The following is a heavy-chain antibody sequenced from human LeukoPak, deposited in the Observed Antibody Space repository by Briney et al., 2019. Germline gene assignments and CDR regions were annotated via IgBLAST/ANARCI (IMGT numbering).Heavy chain of an antibody. CDR1: GFTFDDYG. D-gene: IGHD2-2*01. Sequence: GGSLRLSCAASGFTFDDYGMAWVRQAPGKGLEWVSGINWNGGSTGYADSVKGRFTISRDNAKNSLYLQTNSLRAEDTAFYYCARSYAQYCSTASCSHCDHWGQGTLVTVSS. CDR2: INWNGGST. J-gene: IGHJ4*02. CDR3: ARSYAQYCSTASCSHCDH. V-gene: IGHV3-20*04.